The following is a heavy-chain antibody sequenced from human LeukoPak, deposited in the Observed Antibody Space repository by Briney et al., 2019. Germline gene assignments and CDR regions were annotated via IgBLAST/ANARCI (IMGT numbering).Heavy chain of an antibody. J-gene: IGHJ4*02. CDR3: ARGLAARRNFDY. CDR1: GASISSGGYY. CDR2: IYYSGST. V-gene: IGHV4-31*03. D-gene: IGHD6-6*01. Sequence: SETLSLTCTVSGASISSGGYYWSWIRQHPGKGLEWIGYIYYSGSTYYNPSLKSRVTISVDTSKNQFSLKLSSVTAADTAVYYCARGLAARRNFDYWGQGTLVTVSS.